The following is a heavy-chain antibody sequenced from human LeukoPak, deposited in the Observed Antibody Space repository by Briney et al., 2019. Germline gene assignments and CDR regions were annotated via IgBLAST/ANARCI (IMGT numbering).Heavy chain of an antibody. V-gene: IGHV1-46*01. D-gene: IGHD6-13*01. Sequence: ASVTVSCKASGYTFTSYYMHWVRQAPGQGLEWMGIINPSGGSTSYAQKLQGRVTMTRDTSTSTVYMELSSLRSEDTAVYYCARHPSAGPTALDYWGQGTLVTVSS. CDR3: ARHPSAGPTALDY. CDR1: GYTFTSYY. CDR2: INPSGGST. J-gene: IGHJ4*02.